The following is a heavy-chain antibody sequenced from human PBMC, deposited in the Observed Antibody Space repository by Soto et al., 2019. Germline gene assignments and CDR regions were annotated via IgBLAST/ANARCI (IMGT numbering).Heavy chain of an antibody. V-gene: IGHV3-11*01. CDR1: GFTFSNYY. CDR2: ISSSGSTI. J-gene: IGHJ6*02. D-gene: IGHD6-13*01. Sequence: QVQLVESGGGLVKPGGSRRLSCVASGFTFSNYYMNWIRQAPGKGLEWVSYISSSGSTIHYADSLKGRFTISRDNAKNSLFLQMSSLGAEDTAVYYCARGIEVPGGGGWHGMDVWGQGTTVTVSS. CDR3: ARGIEVPGGGGWHGMDV.